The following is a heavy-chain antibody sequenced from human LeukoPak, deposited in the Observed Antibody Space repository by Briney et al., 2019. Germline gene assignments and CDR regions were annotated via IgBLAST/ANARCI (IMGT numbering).Heavy chain of an antibody. D-gene: IGHD3-22*01. J-gene: IGHJ4*02. CDR2: ISGSGGST. CDR1: GFTFSSYA. V-gene: IGHV3-23*01. CDR3: AKATTVSTYYYDSSGSGLY. Sequence: PGGSLRLSCAASGFTFSSYAMSWVRQAPGKGLEWVSAISGSGGSTYYADSVKGRFTISRDNSKNTLYLQMNSLRAEDTAVYYCAKATTVSTYYYDSSGSGLYWGEGTLVTVSS.